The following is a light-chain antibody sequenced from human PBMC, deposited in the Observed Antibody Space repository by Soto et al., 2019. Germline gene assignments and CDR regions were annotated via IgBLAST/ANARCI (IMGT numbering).Light chain of an antibody. J-gene: IGKJ1*01. V-gene: IGKV1-5*03. CDR3: HLET. CDR2: RAS. CDR1: QDIGNW. Sequence: DVQMTQSPSTLSASVGDTVTITCRASQDIGNWLAWYQQKPGRAPKLLIYRASSLESGVPSRFSGSGSGTEFTLTISSLQPDDVATYYCHLETFGQGTKVEI.